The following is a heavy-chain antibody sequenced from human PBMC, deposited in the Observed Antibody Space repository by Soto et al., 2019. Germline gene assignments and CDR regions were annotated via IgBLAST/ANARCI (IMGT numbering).Heavy chain of an antibody. CDR2: IIPILGMA. V-gene: IGHV1-69*02. Sequence: QVQLVQSGTEVQKLGSSVKVSCKASGGSFRSYTITWVRQAPGQGLEWIGRIIPILGMAEYAQKFQGRVTITADIFTNTTFMDLRSLRSEDTAVYYCATVGGESVFGWLDPWGQGALVTVSS. CDR3: ATVGGESVFGWLDP. D-gene: IGHD2-15*01. J-gene: IGHJ5*02. CDR1: GGSFRSYT.